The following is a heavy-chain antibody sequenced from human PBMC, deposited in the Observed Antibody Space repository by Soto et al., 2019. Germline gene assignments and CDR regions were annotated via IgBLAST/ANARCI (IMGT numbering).Heavy chain of an antibody. Sequence: GGSLRLSCAASGFTFSSYEMNWVRQAPGKGLEWVSYISSSGSTIYYADSVKGRFTISRDNAKNSLYLQMNSLRAEDTAVYYCARAQTPFSYSSSWYYYYYGMDVWGKGTTVTAPQ. CDR1: GFTFSSYE. D-gene: IGHD6-13*01. J-gene: IGHJ6*04. CDR3: ARAQTPFSYSSSWYYYYYGMDV. V-gene: IGHV3-48*03. CDR2: ISSSGSTI.